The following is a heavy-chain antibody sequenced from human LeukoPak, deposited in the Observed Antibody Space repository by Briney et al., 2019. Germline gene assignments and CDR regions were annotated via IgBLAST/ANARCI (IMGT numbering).Heavy chain of an antibody. CDR1: GGSVSSTNW. CDR3: AREGGFYRPLDY. D-gene: IGHD3-3*01. Sequence: TTSETLSLTCAVSGGSVSSTNWWTWFRQPPGKGLEWIGEVHLDGRTNYNPSLTGRLTMSVDLYENHISLKLTSVTAADTAVYYCAREGGFYRPLDYSGQGTLVTVS. V-gene: IGHV4-4*02. CDR2: VHLDGRT. J-gene: IGHJ4*02.